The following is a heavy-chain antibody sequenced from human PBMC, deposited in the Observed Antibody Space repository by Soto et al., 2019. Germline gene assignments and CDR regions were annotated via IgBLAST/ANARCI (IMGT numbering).Heavy chain of an antibody. CDR3: ARRGSGYYPYYYYGMDV. V-gene: IGHV5-51*01. Sequence: GGSLRLSCKGSGYSFTSYWIGWVRQMPGKGLEWMGIIYPGDSDTRYSPSFQGQVTISAAKSISTAYLQWSSLKASDTAMYYCARRGSGYYPYYYYGMDVWGQGTTVTVSS. D-gene: IGHD3-3*01. CDR1: GYSFTSYW. CDR2: IYPGDSDT. J-gene: IGHJ6*02.